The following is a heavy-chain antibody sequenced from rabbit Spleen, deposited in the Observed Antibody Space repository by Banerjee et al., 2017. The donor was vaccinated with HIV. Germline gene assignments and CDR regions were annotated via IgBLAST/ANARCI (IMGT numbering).Heavy chain of an antibody. CDR1: GFSLSNYV. J-gene: IGHJ4*02. CDR2: IGRNGNA. D-gene: IGHD6-1*01. V-gene: IGHV1S69*01. CDR3: ARDASGAGFYAYYSDI. Sequence: QSLEESGGRLVTPGTPLTLTCAVSGFSLSNYVLNWVRQAPGKGLEWVGVIGRNGNAFYANWAKGRFTISKTSTTVELEITSPTAEDTATYFCARDASGAGFYAYYSDIWGPGTLVTVS.